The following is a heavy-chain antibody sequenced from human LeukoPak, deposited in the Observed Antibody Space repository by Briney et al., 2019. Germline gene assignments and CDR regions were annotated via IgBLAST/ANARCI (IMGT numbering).Heavy chain of an antibody. CDR2: FYSSEST. CDR1: GGFLSGYY. V-gene: IGHV4-4*09. J-gene: IGHJ4*02. CDR3: VRGVYSGNFDGYYFDY. D-gene: IGHD1-26*01. Sequence: SETLSLTCTVSGGFLSGYYWSWIRQPPGKGLEWIGYFYSSESTKYNPSLKSRVTISLDTSTNPFSLQLSSVTVADTAVYYCVRGVYSGNFDGYYFDYWGQGILVTVSS.